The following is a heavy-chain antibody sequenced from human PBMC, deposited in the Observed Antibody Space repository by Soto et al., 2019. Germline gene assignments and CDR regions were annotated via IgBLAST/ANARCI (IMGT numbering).Heavy chain of an antibody. D-gene: IGHD2-15*01. CDR2: VYNSGST. CDR1: GDSISSHS. Sequence: SETLSLTCTVSGDSISSHSWSWIRQAPGKGLEWIGYVYNSGSTNYNPSLKSRVTMSVDTSKNQFSLKLSSVTAADTAVYYCARDRIVVVVAATPVYFYHGMDVWGQGTTVTISS. V-gene: IGHV4-59*11. J-gene: IGHJ6*02. CDR3: ARDRIVVVVAATPVYFYHGMDV.